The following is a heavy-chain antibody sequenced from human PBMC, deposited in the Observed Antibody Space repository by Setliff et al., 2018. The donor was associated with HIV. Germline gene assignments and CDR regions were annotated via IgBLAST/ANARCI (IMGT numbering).Heavy chain of an antibody. CDR3: ARGDPPDPSPTEYFQH. V-gene: IGHV3-48*01. CDR1: GFSISDYS. J-gene: IGHJ1*01. Sequence: LRLSCVASGFSISDYSMNWVRQTPGKGLEWLSYISDSRNPIKYEDSVKGRFTISRDNSKNTLYLQMGSLRAEDMAVYYCARGDPPDPSPTEYFQHWGQGTLVTVS. CDR2: ISDSRNPI.